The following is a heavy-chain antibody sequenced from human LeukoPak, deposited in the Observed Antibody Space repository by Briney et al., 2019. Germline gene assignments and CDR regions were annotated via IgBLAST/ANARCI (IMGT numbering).Heavy chain of an antibody. Sequence: PGGSLRLSCAASGFTFSSYAMSWVRQAPGKGLEWVSAISGSGGSTYYADSVKGRFTISRDNSKNTLYLQMNSLRAEDTAVYYCARSALITMVRGSFDYWGQGTLVTVSS. D-gene: IGHD3-10*01. J-gene: IGHJ4*02. CDR1: GFTFSSYA. V-gene: IGHV3-23*01. CDR3: ARSALITMVRGSFDY. CDR2: ISGSGGST.